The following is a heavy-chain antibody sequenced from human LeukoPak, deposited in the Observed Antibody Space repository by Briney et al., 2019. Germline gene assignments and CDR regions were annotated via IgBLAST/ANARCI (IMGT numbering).Heavy chain of an antibody. Sequence: SETLSLTCTVSGGSISSSSYYWGWIRQPPGKGLEWIGSIYYSGSTYYNPSLKSRVTISVDTSKNQFSLKLSSVTAADTAVYYCARVDNDSSGYFDYWGQGTLVTISS. CDR3: ARVDNDSSGYFDY. J-gene: IGHJ4*02. V-gene: IGHV4-39*07. CDR1: GGSISSSSYY. CDR2: IYYSGST. D-gene: IGHD3-22*01.